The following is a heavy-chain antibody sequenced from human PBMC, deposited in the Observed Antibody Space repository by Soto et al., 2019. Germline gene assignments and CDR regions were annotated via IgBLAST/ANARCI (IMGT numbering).Heavy chain of an antibody. J-gene: IGHJ4*02. V-gene: IGHV3-48*03. Sequence: GGSLRLSCAASGFSFSSYEMHWVRQAPGKGLEWVSYITSSGNVINYAGSVKGRFTISRDNANNPLYLQMSSLRAEDTAVYYCARDDVVGATSFDYWGQGTLVTVSS. D-gene: IGHD1-26*01. CDR3: ARDDVVGATSFDY. CDR2: ITSSGNVI. CDR1: GFSFSSYE.